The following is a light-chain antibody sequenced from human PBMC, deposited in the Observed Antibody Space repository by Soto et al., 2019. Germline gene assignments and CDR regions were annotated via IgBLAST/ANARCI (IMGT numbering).Light chain of an antibody. Sequence: QSALTQPRSVSGSPGQSVTISCTGTSSDVGEYDYVSWYQHHPGKAPKLMIYDVSQRPSGVPDRFSGSKAGNTASLTISGLQAEDEADYYCSSYAGSTTYVVFGGGTKLTVL. CDR1: SSDVGEYDY. J-gene: IGLJ2*01. V-gene: IGLV2-11*01. CDR3: SSYAGSTTYVV. CDR2: DVS.